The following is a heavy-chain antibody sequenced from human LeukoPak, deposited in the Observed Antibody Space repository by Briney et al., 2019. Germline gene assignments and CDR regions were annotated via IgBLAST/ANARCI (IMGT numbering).Heavy chain of an antibody. Sequence: SETLSLTCAVYGGSFSGYYWSWIRQPPGKGLEWIGEINHSGSTNYNPSLKSRVTISVDTSKNQFSLKLSSVTAADTAVYYCARTPYYYDSSGYYDDWGQGTLVTVSS. J-gene: IGHJ4*02. CDR1: GGSFSGYY. CDR2: INHSGST. V-gene: IGHV4-34*01. D-gene: IGHD3-22*01. CDR3: ARTPYYYDSSGYYDD.